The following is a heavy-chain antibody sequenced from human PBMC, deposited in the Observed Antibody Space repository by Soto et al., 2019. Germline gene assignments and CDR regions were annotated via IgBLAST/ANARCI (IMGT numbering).Heavy chain of an antibody. Sequence: SESLSLTCAVYGGSFSGYYWSWIRQPPGKGLEWIGEINRSGSTNYNPSLKSRVTISVDTSKNQFSLKLSSVTAADTAVYYCARFRRTTYSNSGNQPFDYWGKGTPVTVS. CDR1: GGSFSGYY. J-gene: IGHJ4*02. V-gene: IGHV4-34*01. D-gene: IGHD4-4*01. CDR3: ARFRRTTYSNSGNQPFDY. CDR2: INRSGST.